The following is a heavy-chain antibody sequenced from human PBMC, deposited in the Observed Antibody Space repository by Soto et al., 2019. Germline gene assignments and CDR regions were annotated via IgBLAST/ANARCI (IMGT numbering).Heavy chain of an antibody. V-gene: IGHV3-30*18. D-gene: IGHD6-6*01. Sequence: GGSLRLSCAASGFTFSSYSMHWVRQAPGKGLEWVAVISYDASNKYYADSVKGRFTISRDNSKNTLYLQMNSLRAEDTAVYYCAKELFDGSSSVLSNEYHYCGIDVWGQGTKVTVSS. CDR3: AKELFDGSSSVLSNEYHYCGIDV. J-gene: IGHJ6*02. CDR2: ISYDASNK. CDR1: GFTFSSYS.